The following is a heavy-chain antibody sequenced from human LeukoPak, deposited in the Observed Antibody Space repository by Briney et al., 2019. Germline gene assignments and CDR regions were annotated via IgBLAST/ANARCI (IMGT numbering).Heavy chain of an antibody. Sequence: GGSLRLSCAASGFTFSSYAMSWVRQAPGKGLEWVSAISGSGGSTYYADSVKGRSTISRDNSKNTLYLQMKSLRAEDTAVYYCASSQWELRDLFDFWGQGTLVTVFS. V-gene: IGHV3-23*01. CDR3: ASSQWELRDLFDF. CDR2: ISGSGGST. J-gene: IGHJ4*02. D-gene: IGHD1-26*01. CDR1: GFTFSSYA.